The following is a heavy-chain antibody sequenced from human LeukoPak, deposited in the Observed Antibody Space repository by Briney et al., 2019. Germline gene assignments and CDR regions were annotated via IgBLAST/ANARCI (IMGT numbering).Heavy chain of an antibody. J-gene: IGHJ4*02. CDR1: GGSFSGYY. V-gene: IGHV4-34*01. CDR2: INHSGST. D-gene: IGHD3-22*01. CDR3: ARDRDYYDR. Sequence: SETLSLTCAVYGGSFSGYYWSWIRQPPGKGLEWIGEINHSGSTNYNPSLKSRVTISVDTSKNQFSLKLSSVTAADTAVYYCARDRDYYDRWGQGTLVTVSS.